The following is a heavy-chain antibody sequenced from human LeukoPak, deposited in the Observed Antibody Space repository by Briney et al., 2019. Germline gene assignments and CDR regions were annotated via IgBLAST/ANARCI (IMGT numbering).Heavy chain of an antibody. CDR1: GYTFTTYG. D-gene: IGHD3-9*01. V-gene: IGHV1-18*01. CDR3: ARETYSNILTGTDY. J-gene: IGHJ4*02. Sequence: GASAKVSCKASGYTFTTYGLSWVRQAPGQGLEWLGWISTYDDNIKYAQSLQGRLTLTIDTSTSTAYVELRSLTSDDTAVYYCARETYSNILTGTDYWGPGTLVTVSS. CDR2: ISTYDDNI.